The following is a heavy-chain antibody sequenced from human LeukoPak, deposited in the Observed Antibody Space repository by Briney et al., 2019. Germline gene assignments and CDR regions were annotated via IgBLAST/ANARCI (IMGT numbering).Heavy chain of an antibody. V-gene: IGHV4-38-2*01. CDR3: ARLLRVGYCSTTTCNWFDP. CDR2: IYYSGST. CDR1: GFTFSDYY. J-gene: IGHJ5*02. D-gene: IGHD2-2*03. Sequence: PGGSLRLSCAASGFTFSDYYMSWIRQAPGKGLEWIGSIYYSGSTYYSPSLKSRVTISVDTSKNQFSLKLSSVTAADTAVYYCARLLRVGYCSTTTCNWFDPWGQGTLVTVSS.